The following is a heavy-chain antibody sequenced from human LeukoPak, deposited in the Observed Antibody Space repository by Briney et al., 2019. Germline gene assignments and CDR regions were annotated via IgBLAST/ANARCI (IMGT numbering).Heavy chain of an antibody. CDR3: ARIEEYSCSWSYFDY. V-gene: IGHV2-70*01. CDR1: GFSLSTSGMC. J-gene: IGHJ4*02. CDR2: IDWDDDK. Sequence: SGPTLVNPTQTLTLTCTFSGFSLSTSGMCVSWIRQPPGKALEWLALIDWDDDKYYSTSLKTRLTISKDTSKNQVVLTMTNMDPVDTATYYCARIEEYSCSWSYFDYWGQGTLVTVSS. D-gene: IGHD6-13*01.